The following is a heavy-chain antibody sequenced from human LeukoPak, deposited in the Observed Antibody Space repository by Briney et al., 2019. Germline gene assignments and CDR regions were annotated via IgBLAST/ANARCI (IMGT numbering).Heavy chain of an antibody. D-gene: IGHD3-22*01. Sequence: GGSLRLSCAASEFTFSIYAMSWVRQVPVRGLEWVASITSTGESTWYAGSVKGRFTISRDNSKYTVYLQMNSLRAEDTAIYYCAKDRPNYFGTNGHYYRRDGDFWGQGTLVTVSS. CDR2: ITSTGEST. J-gene: IGHJ4*02. CDR3: AKDRPNYFGTNGHYYRRDGDF. V-gene: IGHV3-23*01. CDR1: EFTFSIYA.